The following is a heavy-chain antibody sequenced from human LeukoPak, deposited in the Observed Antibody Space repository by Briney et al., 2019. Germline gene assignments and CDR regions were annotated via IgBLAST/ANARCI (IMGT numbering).Heavy chain of an antibody. D-gene: IGHD2-2*02. CDR3: ARGNCSSTSCYTPFDY. CDR1: GYTFTTYS. CDR2: ISAYNGNT. V-gene: IGHV1-18*01. J-gene: IGHJ4*02. Sequence: ASVKVSCKASGYTFTTYSLSWVRQAPGQGLEWMGWISAYNGNTNYAQKVQDRVTMTRDTSTSTVYMELRSLRSDDTAVYYCARGNCSSTSCYTPFDYWGQGTLVTVSS.